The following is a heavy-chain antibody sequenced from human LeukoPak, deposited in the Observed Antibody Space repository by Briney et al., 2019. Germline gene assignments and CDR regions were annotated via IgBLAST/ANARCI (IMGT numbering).Heavy chain of an antibody. CDR2: ISSSGSTI. V-gene: IGHV3-48*03. Sequence: GGSLRLSCAASGSTFSSYEMNWVRQAPGKGLEWVSYISSSGSTIYYADSVKGRFTISRDNAKNSLYLQMNSLRAEDTAVYYCAREEPSIAVATPPDYWGQGTLVTVSS. J-gene: IGHJ4*02. CDR1: GSTFSSYE. CDR3: AREEPSIAVATPPDY. D-gene: IGHD6-19*01.